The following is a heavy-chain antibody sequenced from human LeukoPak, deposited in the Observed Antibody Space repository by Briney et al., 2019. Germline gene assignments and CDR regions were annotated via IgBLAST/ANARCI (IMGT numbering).Heavy chain of an antibody. V-gene: IGHV3-73*01. CDR2: IRSKVYSYAT. J-gene: IGHJ4*02. CDR3: TRGDVTHFDY. CDR1: GFTFSASA. Sequence: GGSLRLSCAASGFTFSASAVHWVRQASGKGLEWVGRIRSKVYSYATMYGASVKGRFTISRDDSKKTAYPQMNSLKTEDTAVYYCTRGDVTHFDYWGQGTLVTVSS. D-gene: IGHD3-10*01.